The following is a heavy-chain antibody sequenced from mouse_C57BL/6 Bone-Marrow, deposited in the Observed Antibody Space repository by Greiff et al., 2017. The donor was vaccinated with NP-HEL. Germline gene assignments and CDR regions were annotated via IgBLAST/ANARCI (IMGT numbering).Heavy chain of an antibody. J-gene: IGHJ1*03. D-gene: IGHD1-1*01. V-gene: IGHV6-6*01. CDR1: GFTFSDAW. CDR3: GGVVRWYFDV. CDR2: IRNKANNHAT. Sequence: EVQRVESGGGLVQPGGSMKLSCAASGFTFSDAWMDWVRQSPEKGLEWVAEIRNKANNHATYYAESVKGRFTISRDDSKSSVYLQLNSLRAEDTGIYYCGGVVRWYFDVWGTGTTVTVSS.